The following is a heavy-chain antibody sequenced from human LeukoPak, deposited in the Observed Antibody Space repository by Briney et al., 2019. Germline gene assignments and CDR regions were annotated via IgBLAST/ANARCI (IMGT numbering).Heavy chain of an antibody. V-gene: IGHV3-53*01. J-gene: IGHJ4*02. CDR3: AKTGNPATGDF. D-gene: IGHD1-1*01. CDR2: ICGGSA. Sequence: TGGSLRLSCAASGFTVSSNYMSWVRQAPGKGLEWVSVICGGSAYYADSVKGRFTIPRDNSKNTLYLQMNSLRAEDSAVYYCAKTGNPATGDFWGQGTLVTVSS. CDR1: GFTVSSNY.